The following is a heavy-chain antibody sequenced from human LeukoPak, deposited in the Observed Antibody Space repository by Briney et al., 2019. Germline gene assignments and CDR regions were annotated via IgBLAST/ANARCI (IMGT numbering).Heavy chain of an antibody. CDR1: GFTFSSYW. Sequence: GGSLRLSCAASGFTFSSYWMHWVRQAPGKGLAWVSRINSDGSTTTYADSVKGRFTIPRDNAKNTLSLQMNSLRAEDTAVYYCARDSGAYDTLDYWGQGTLVTVSS. J-gene: IGHJ4*02. D-gene: IGHD3-9*01. CDR3: ARDSGAYDTLDY. CDR2: INSDGSTT. V-gene: IGHV3-74*01.